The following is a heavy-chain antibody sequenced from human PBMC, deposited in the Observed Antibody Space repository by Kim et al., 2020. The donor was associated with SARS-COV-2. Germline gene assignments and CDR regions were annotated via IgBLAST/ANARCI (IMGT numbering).Heavy chain of an antibody. Sequence: SVKVSCKASGGTFSSYAISWVRQAPGQGLEWMGGIIPIFGTANYAQKFQGRVTITADESTSTAYMELSSLRSEDTAVYYCARDRFYCSGGSCYPGSPYFDNWGQGTLVTVSS. CDR1: GGTFSSYA. CDR2: IIPIFGTA. J-gene: IGHJ4*02. D-gene: IGHD2-15*01. V-gene: IGHV1-69*13. CDR3: ARDRFYCSGGSCYPGSPYFDN.